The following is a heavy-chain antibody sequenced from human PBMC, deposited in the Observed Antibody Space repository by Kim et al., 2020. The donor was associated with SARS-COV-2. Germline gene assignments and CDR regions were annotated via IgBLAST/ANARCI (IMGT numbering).Heavy chain of an antibody. D-gene: IGHD3-10*01. V-gene: IGHV3-33*01. CDR1: GFTFSSYG. CDR2: IWTDGTKT. J-gene: IGHJ6*01. CDR3: ARDKNCGSGNYVAYYGLDL. Sequence: GGSLRLSCAASGFTFSSYGMHWVRQAPGKGLEWVAVIWTDGTKTFHGDSVKGRFTISRDNSKNTLYLQMNSLRVEDTAVYYCARDKNCGSGNYVAYYGLDLWGRGPRVTVSS.